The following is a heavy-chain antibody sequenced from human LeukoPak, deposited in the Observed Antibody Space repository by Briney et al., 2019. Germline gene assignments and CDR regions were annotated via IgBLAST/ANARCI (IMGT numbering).Heavy chain of an antibody. J-gene: IGHJ4*02. D-gene: IGHD3-16*02. CDR1: GYIFTSNW. CDR2: IYPGHSDT. Sequence: GEALKISCKGSGYIFTSNWIGWVRQMPGKGLEWMGIIYPGHSDTRYSPSFQGQVTMSADKSISTAYLQWSSLKPSDTAMYYCARRDASFNFDYWGQGTLVTVSS. V-gene: IGHV5-51*01. CDR3: ARRDASFNFDY.